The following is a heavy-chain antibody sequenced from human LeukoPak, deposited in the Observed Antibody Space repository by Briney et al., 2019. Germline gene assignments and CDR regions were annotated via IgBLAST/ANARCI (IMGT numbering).Heavy chain of an antibody. CDR2: ISAYNGNT. CDR1: GYTFTSYG. CDR3: ARDGPAQMVDFDY. V-gene: IGHV1-18*01. Sequence: ASVKVSCKASGYTFTSYGISWVRQAPGQGLEWMGWISAYNGNTNYAQKLQGRVTMTTDTSISTAYMELSRLRPDDTAMYYCARDGPAQMVDFDYWGQGTLVTVSS. D-gene: IGHD3-10*01. J-gene: IGHJ4*02.